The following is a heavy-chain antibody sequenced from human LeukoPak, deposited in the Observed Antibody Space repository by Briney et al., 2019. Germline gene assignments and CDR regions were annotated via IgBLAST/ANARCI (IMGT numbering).Heavy chain of an antibody. V-gene: IGHV4-34*01. Sequence: SETLSLTCAVYGGSFSGYYWSWIRQPPGKGLEWIGEINHSGSTNYNPSLKSRVTISVDTSKNQFSLKLSSVTAADTAVYYCARKGQQWLVRRTLFDYWGQGTLVTVSS. CDR1: GGSFSGYY. CDR2: INHSGST. D-gene: IGHD6-19*01. J-gene: IGHJ4*02. CDR3: ARKGQQWLVRRTLFDY.